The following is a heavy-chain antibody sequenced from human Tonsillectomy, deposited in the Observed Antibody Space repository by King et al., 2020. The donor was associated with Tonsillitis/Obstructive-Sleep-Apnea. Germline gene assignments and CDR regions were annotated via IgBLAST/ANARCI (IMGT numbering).Heavy chain of an antibody. CDR3: VSRPEDASGRRTWFAP. CDR1: GFTFSSYA. V-gene: IGHV3-23*04. J-gene: IGHJ5*02. D-gene: IGHD3-10*01. Sequence: VQLVESGGGLVQPGGSLRLSCAASGFTFSSYAMTWVRQAPGKGPEWVSVISGSGGSTYYADSVKGRFTISRDNSKNTLYLQMNSLRAEDTAVYYCVSRPEDASGRRTWFAPWGQGTLVTVSS. CDR2: ISGSGGST.